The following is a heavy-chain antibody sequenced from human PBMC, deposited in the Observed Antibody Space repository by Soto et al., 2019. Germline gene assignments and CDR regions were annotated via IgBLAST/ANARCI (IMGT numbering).Heavy chain of an antibody. Sequence: PSETLSLTCTVSGGSISSSSYYWGWIRQPPGKGLEWIGSIYYSGSTYYNPSLKSRVTISVDTSKNQFSLKLSSVTAADTAVYYCARHTRSGFITIFGVVPYYYGMDVWGQGTTVTVSS. V-gene: IGHV4-39*01. CDR2: IYYSGST. CDR1: GGSISSSSYY. CDR3: ARHTRSGFITIFGVVPYYYGMDV. D-gene: IGHD3-3*01. J-gene: IGHJ6*02.